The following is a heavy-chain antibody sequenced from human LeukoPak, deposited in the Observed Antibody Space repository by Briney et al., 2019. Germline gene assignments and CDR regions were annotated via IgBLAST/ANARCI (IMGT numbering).Heavy chain of an antibody. CDR2: ISYDGSNK. J-gene: IGHJ5*02. CDR3: AKDELEILGENWFDP. Sequence: GGSLRLSCAASGFTFSSYAMHWVRQAPGKGLEWVAVISYDGSNKYYADSVKGRFTISRDNSKNTLYLQMNSLRAEDTAVYYCAKDELEILGENWFDPWGQGTLVTVSS. CDR1: GFTFSSYA. D-gene: IGHD3-3*01. V-gene: IGHV3-30-3*01.